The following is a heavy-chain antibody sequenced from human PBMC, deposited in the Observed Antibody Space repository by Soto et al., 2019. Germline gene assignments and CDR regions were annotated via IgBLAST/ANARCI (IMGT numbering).Heavy chain of an antibody. CDR1: GGSISSYY. J-gene: IGHJ5*02. D-gene: IGHD2-2*01. V-gene: IGHV4-59*01. CDR2: IYYSGST. CDR3: ARAVVVPAANLFDP. Sequence: TSETLSLTCTVSGGSISSYYWSWIRQPPGKGLEWIGYIYYSGSTNYNPSLKSRVTISVDTSKNQFSLKLSSVTAADTAVYYCARAVVVPAANLFDPWGQGTLVTVSS.